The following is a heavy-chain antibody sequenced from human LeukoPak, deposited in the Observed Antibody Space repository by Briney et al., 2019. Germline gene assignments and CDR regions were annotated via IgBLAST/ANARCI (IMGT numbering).Heavy chain of an antibody. V-gene: IGHV4-34*01. CDR3: ARGREMATISPYYFDY. CDR2: INHSGST. Sequence: SETLSLTCAVYGGSFSGYYWSWIRQPPGKGLEWIGEINHSGSTNYNPSLKRRVTISVDTSKNQFSLKLSSVTAADTAVYYCARGREMATISPYYFDYWGQGTLVTVSS. J-gene: IGHJ4*02. D-gene: IGHD5-12*01. CDR1: GGSFSGYY.